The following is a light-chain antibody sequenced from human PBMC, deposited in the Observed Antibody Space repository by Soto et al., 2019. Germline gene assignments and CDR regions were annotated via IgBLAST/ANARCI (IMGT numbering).Light chain of an antibody. CDR2: KAS. V-gene: IGKV1-5*03. CDR3: LQYNSYPWT. J-gene: IGKJ1*01. Sequence: DIKMTQSPSTLSASVGDRVTITCRASESISAWLAWYQQKPGKAPKLLIYKASNLESGVPSRFSGSGSGTEFTLTISSLQPDDFATYFCLQYNSYPWTFGQGTKVEIK. CDR1: ESISAW.